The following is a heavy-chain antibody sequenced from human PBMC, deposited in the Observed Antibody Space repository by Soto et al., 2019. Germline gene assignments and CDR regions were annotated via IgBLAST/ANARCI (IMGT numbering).Heavy chain of an antibody. CDR2: ISYDRST. Sequence: ASDTMSLMSGVFGGSSRGGVYCWSWISQNPGKGLEWIGFISYDRSTLYSPSLKSRLTISFDTSRSQFSLRLTSVTAADTVIYYCERYRFSGIWSKFDYWGQGALVTVSS. D-gene: IGHD6-13*01. CDR3: ERYRFSGIWSKFDY. V-gene: IGHV4-31*11. CDR1: GGSSRGGVYC. J-gene: IGHJ4*02.